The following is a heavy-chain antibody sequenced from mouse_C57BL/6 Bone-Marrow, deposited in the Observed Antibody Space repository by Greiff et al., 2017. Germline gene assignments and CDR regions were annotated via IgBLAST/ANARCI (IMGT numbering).Heavy chain of an antibody. D-gene: IGHD6-1*01. V-gene: IGHV1-76*01. J-gene: IGHJ4*01. CDR3: ARSPLFLMDY. CDR2: IYPGSGNT. CDR1: GYTFTDYY. Sequence: QVQLQQSGAELVRPGASVKLSCKASGYTFTDYYINWVKQRPGQGLEWIARIYPGSGNTYYNEKFKGTATLTAEKSSSTAYMQLSSLTSEDSAVYFCARSPLFLMDYWGQGTSVTVSS.